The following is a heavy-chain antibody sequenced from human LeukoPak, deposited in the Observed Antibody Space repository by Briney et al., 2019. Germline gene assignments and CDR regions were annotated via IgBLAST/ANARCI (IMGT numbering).Heavy chain of an antibody. D-gene: IGHD6-13*01. CDR3: ARDEQQLVFSYFDY. Sequence: GRSLRPSCVASGFTFSSFAMHWVRQAPGKGLEWVAVISYDGSNKYYADSVKGRFTISRDNSKNTLSLQMNSLRAEDTAVYYCARDEQQLVFSYFDYWGQGTLVTVSS. J-gene: IGHJ4*02. CDR2: ISYDGSNK. CDR1: GFTFSSFA. V-gene: IGHV3-30*04.